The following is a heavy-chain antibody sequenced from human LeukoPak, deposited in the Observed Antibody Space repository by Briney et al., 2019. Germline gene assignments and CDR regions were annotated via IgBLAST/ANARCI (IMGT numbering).Heavy chain of an antibody. Sequence: GASVKVSCKASGYTFTSYDINWVRQATGQGLEWMGWMNPNSGNTGYAQKFQGRVTMTRNTSISTAYMELSSLRSEDTAVYYCARGLDSVVRGVIYYYYYYMDVWGKGTTVTISS. CDR1: GYTFTSYD. V-gene: IGHV1-8*01. D-gene: IGHD3-10*01. CDR2: MNPNSGNT. J-gene: IGHJ6*03. CDR3: ARGLDSVVRGVIYYYYYYMDV.